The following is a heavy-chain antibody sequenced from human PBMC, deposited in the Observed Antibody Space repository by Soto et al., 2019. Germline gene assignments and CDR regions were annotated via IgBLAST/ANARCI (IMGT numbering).Heavy chain of an antibody. CDR1: GGSFSGYY. D-gene: IGHD2-8*01. J-gene: IGHJ6*02. CDR2: INHSGST. Sequence: PSETLSLTCAVYGGSFSGYYWSWIRQPPGKXLEWIGEINHSGSTNYNPSLKSRVTISVDTSKNQFSLKLSSVTAADTAVYYCARGGGYCTNGVCRYYYGMDVWGQGTTVTVSS. CDR3: ARGGGYCTNGVCRYYYGMDV. V-gene: IGHV4-34*01.